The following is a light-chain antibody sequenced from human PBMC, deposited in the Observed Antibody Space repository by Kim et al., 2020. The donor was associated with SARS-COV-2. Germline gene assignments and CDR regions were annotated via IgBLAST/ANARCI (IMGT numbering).Light chain of an antibody. CDR2: GAS. CDR1: QTVSDTY. Sequence: ETVMTQSPGTLSLSPGERATLSCRASQTVSDTYIAWYQHKPGQAPTLLIYGASNRAPGVPDRFSGSGSGTDFSLTISRLEPGDFAVYYCQQYGNSPAWTFGQGTKVDIK. J-gene: IGKJ1*01. CDR3: QQYGNSPAWT. V-gene: IGKV3-20*01.